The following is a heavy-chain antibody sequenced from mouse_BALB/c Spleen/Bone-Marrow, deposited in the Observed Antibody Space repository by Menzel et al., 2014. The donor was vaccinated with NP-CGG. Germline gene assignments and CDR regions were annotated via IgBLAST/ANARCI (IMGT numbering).Heavy chain of an antibody. Sequence: VQLVESGPGLVQPSQSLSITCTVSGFSLTSYGVHWVRQPPGKGLEWLGVIWSGGSTDYNAAFISRLSISKDNSKSQVFFKMSSLQADDTAIYYCARQPLRRHAMDYWGQGTSVTVSS. CDR2: IWSGGST. V-gene: IGHV2-4*02. D-gene: IGHD1-2*01. CDR1: GFSLTSYG. J-gene: IGHJ4*01. CDR3: ARQPLRRHAMDY.